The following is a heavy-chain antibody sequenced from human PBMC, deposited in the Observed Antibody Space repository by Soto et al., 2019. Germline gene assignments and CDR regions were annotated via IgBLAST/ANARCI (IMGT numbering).Heavy chain of an antibody. Sequence: PGGSLRLSCAASGFTFSSYAMYWVRQAPGKGLEWVSVISGSGGSTYYADSVKGRFTISRDNSKSTLYLQMNSLRAEDTAVYYCAKDESRRNRRYFDLWGRGTLVT. CDR3: AKDESRRNRRYFDL. V-gene: IGHV3-23*01. CDR2: ISGSGGST. D-gene: IGHD4-4*01. CDR1: GFTFSSYA. J-gene: IGHJ2*01.